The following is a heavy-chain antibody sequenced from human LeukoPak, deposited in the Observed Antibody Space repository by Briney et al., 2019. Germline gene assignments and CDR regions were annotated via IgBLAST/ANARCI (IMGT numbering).Heavy chain of an antibody. V-gene: IGHV4-39*01. J-gene: IGHJ4*02. CDR2: IFYTGST. D-gene: IGHD6-19*01. CDR3: ATEESSGWYRGYS. CDR1: GGSVSDYY. Sequence: SETLSLTCTVSGGSVSDYYWGWIRQPPGKGLESIGSIFYTGSTSYNPSLKSRVTISVDTSKNQFSLKLSSVTAADTAVYYCATEESSGWYRGYSWGQGTLVSVSS.